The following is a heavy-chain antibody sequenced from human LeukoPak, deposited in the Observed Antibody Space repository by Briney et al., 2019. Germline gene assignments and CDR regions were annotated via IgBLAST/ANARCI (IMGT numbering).Heavy chain of an antibody. CDR2: INHSGST. CDR1: GGSFSGYY. J-gene: IGHJ4*02. V-gene: IGHV4-34*01. D-gene: IGHD2-2*03. Sequence: SETLSLTCAVYGGSFSGYYWSWIRQPPGKGLEWLGEINHSGSTNYNPSLKSRVTISVDTSKNQFSLKLSSVTAADTAVYYCARARTGYCSSTRCRSYFDYWGQGTLVTVSS. CDR3: ARARTGYCSSTRCRSYFDY.